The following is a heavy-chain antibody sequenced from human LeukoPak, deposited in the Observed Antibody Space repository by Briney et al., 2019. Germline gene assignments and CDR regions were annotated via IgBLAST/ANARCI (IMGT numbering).Heavy chain of an antibody. V-gene: IGHV3-20*04. CDR1: GFTFDDYG. D-gene: IGHD3-22*01. J-gene: IGHJ4*02. CDR2: INWNGGST. CDR3: ARDQRPKKYFYDSSGSSAY. Sequence: GGSLGLSCAASGFTFDDYGMSWVRQAPGKGLEWVSGINWNGGSTGYADSVKGRFIISKDNAKNLLYLEMNNLRPEDTALYYCARDQRPKKYFYDSSGSSAYWGQGTLVTVSS.